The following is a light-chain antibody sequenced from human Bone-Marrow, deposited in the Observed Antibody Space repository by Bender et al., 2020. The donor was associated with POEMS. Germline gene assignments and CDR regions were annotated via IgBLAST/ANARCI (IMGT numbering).Light chain of an antibody. Sequence: SYVLTQPPSVSVAPGETATIPCGGKNIGTKSVHWYQRKPGQAPVLVVYDDSDRPSGIPERLSGSNAGNSATLIISRVEAGDEADYYCQVWDSGSDQGVFGGGTKVTVL. V-gene: IGLV3-21*02. CDR3: QVWDSGSDQGV. CDR1: NIGTKS. J-gene: IGLJ3*02. CDR2: DDS.